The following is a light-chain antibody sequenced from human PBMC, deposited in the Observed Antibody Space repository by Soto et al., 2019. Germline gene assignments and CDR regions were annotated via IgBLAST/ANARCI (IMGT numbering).Light chain of an antibody. CDR2: DAS. V-gene: IGKV1-5*01. CDR3: QQYNSYSWT. CDR1: QTISSW. J-gene: IGKJ1*01. Sequence: DIQMTQSPSTLSASVGDRVTITCRASQTISSWLAWYQQKPVKAPTLLIYDASTLESGVPSRFSGSGSGTEFTLTISSLQPDDFATYYCQQYNSYSWTFGQGTKVDIK.